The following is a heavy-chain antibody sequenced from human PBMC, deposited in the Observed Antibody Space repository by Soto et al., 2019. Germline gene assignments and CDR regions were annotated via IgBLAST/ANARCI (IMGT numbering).Heavy chain of an antibody. CDR2: IYYSGST. CDR3: ASGSSSRGAFQKYWYFDL. CDR1: GGSISSGGYY. Sequence: QVQLQESGPGLVKPSQTLSLTCTVSGGSISSGGYYWSWIRQHPGKGLEWIGYIYYSGSTYYNPSLKNRVTITVDTPKNKFSRKLSSVTAADTAVYYCASGSSSRGAFQKYWYFDLWGRGTLVTVSS. V-gene: IGHV4-31*03. D-gene: IGHD6-13*01. J-gene: IGHJ2*01.